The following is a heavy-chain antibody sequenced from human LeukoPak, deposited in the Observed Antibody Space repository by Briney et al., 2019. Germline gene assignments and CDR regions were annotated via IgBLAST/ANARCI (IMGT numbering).Heavy chain of an antibody. CDR3: ARHRSAWLDYYDSSGYYFDY. CDR1: GGSFSGYT. D-gene: IGHD3-22*01. CDR2: IYYSGST. J-gene: IGHJ4*02. Sequence: SETLSLTCAVYGGSFSGYTWRWIRQPPGKGLEWIGSIYYSGSTYYNPSLKSRVTISVDTSKNQFSLKLSSVTAADTAVYYCARHRSAWLDYYDSSGYYFDYWGQGTLVTVSS. V-gene: IGHV4-34*01.